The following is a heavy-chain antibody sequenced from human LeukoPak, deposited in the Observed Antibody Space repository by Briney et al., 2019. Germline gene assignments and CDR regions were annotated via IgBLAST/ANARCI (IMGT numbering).Heavy chain of an antibody. CDR1: GYSISSGYY. V-gene: IGHV4-38-2*02. J-gene: IGHJ4*02. CDR3: ASQEGLYAPLDY. D-gene: IGHD2/OR15-2a*01. CDR2: IYHSGST. Sequence: SETLSLTCTVSGYSISSGYYWGWIRQPPGKGLEWIGSIYHSGSTYYNPSLKSRVTISVDTSKNQFSLKLSSVTAADTAVYYCASQEGLYAPLDYWGQGTLVTVSS.